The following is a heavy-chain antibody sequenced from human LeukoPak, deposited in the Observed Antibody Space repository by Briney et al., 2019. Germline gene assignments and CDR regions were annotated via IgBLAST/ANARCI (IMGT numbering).Heavy chain of an antibody. Sequence: ASVKVSCKASGYTFTSYGISWVRQAPGQGLEWMGWISAHNGNTNYAQKLQGRVTMTTDTSTSTAYMELRSLRSDDTAVYYCARTDIYDSSGPVGYWGQGTLVTVSS. V-gene: IGHV1-18*01. CDR3: ARTDIYDSSGPVGY. J-gene: IGHJ4*02. CDR1: GYTFTSYG. CDR2: ISAHNGNT. D-gene: IGHD3-22*01.